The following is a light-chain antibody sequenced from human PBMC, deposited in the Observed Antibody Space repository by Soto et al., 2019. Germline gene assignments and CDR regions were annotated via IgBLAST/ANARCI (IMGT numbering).Light chain of an antibody. CDR1: QSVSSY. CDR2: DAS. Sequence: EIVLTQSPATLSLSPGERATLSCRASQSVSSYLAWYQQKPGQAPRLLIYDASNRATGIPARFSGSWSGTDFTLTISSLQSEDFAVYYCQQYQSWHTFGQGTKLEIK. V-gene: IGKV3-11*01. CDR3: QQYQSWHT. J-gene: IGKJ2*01.